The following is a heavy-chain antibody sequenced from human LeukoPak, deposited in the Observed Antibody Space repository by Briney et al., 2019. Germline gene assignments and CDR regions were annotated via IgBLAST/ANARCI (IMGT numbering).Heavy chain of an antibody. Sequence: SETLSLTCTVSGGSISSSSYYWGWIRQPPGKGLEWIGSIYYSGSTYYNPSLKSRVTISVDTSKNQFSLKLSSVTAADTAVYYCARDVGKEYYYDSANWFDPWGQGTLVTVSS. D-gene: IGHD3-22*01. V-gene: IGHV4-39*07. CDR3: ARDVGKEYYYDSANWFDP. CDR1: GGSISSSSYY. CDR2: IYYSGST. J-gene: IGHJ5*02.